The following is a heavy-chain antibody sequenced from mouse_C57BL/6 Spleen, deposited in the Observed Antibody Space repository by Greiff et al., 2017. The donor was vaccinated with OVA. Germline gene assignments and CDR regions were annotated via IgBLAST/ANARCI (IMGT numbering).Heavy chain of an antibody. Sequence: QVQLKESGAELVKPGASVKISCKASGYAFSSYWMNWVQQRPGKGLEWIGQIYPGAGDTNYNGKFKGKATLTADKSSSTAYMQLSSLTSADSAVDFCAKGYYGSTMDYWGQGTTLTVSS. J-gene: IGHJ2*01. D-gene: IGHD1-1*01. V-gene: IGHV1-80*01. CDR1: GYAFSSYW. CDR3: AKGYYGSTMDY. CDR2: IYPGAGDT.